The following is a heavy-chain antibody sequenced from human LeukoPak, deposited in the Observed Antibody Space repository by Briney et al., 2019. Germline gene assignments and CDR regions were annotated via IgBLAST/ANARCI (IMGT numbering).Heavy chain of an antibody. CDR2: IFHTGNT. J-gene: IGHJ4*02. D-gene: IGHD4-17*01. Sequence: SETLSLTCTVSGGSISSDTYSYNWIRQPPGKGLEWIGYIFHTGNTYYSPSLKSRVTIAIDMSKNQFSLKLSSVTVADPAVYYCARGHRDYPYYFDKWGQGTLVTVSS. V-gene: IGHV4-30-2*01. CDR1: GGSISSDTYS. CDR3: ARGHRDYPYYFDK.